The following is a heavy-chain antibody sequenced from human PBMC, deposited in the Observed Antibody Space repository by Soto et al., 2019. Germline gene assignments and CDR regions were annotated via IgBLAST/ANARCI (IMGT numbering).Heavy chain of an antibody. V-gene: IGHV3-23*01. CDR3: AKALAWEQWPPPGDDY. Sequence: EVQLLESGGGLVQPGGSLRLSCAASGCTFSSYAMSWVRQARGKGLEWVSAISDSGGGTYYADSVKGRFTISRDNSKNTLHLQMNSLRAEDTAVYYCAKALAWEQWPPPGDDYWGQGTLVTVSP. CDR1: GCTFSSYA. CDR2: ISDSGGGT. J-gene: IGHJ4*02. D-gene: IGHD6-19*01.